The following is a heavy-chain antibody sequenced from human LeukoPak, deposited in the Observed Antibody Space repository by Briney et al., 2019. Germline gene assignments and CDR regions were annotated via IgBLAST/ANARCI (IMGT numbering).Heavy chain of an antibody. CDR2: ISGSGGST. V-gene: IGHV3-23*01. J-gene: IGHJ4*02. D-gene: IGHD2-21*02. CDR3: AKYHASIVVVTANDY. Sequence: GGSLRLSCAASGFTFSSYAMSWVRQAPGKGLEWVSAISGSGGSTYYADSVKGRFTISRDNSKNTLYLQMNSLRAEDTAVYYCAKYHASIVVVTANDYWGQGTLVTVSS. CDR1: GFTFSSYA.